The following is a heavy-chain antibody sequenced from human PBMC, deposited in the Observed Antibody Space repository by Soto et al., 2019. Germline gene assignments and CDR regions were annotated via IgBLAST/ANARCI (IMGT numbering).Heavy chain of an antibody. CDR2: ISAYNGNT. D-gene: IGHD2-2*01. V-gene: IGHV1-18*01. J-gene: IGHJ5*02. CDR3: ARDWYCSSTSCYVGWWVDP. Sequence: GASVKVSCKASGYTFTSYGISWVRQAPGQGLEWMGWISAYNGNTNYAQKLQGRVTMTTDTSTSTAYMELRSLRSDDTAVYYCARDWYCSSTSCYVGWWVDPRGQGTLVTVSS. CDR1: GYTFTSYG.